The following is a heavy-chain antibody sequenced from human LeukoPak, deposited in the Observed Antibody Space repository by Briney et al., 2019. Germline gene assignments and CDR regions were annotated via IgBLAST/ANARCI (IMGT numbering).Heavy chain of an antibody. CDR1: GDSISSGDYY. CDR3: AKDHYDSSGYPFDY. CDR2: ISSSGST. V-gene: IGHV4-61*02. D-gene: IGHD3-22*01. J-gene: IGHJ4*02. Sequence: SETLSLTCTVSGDSISSGDYYWSWIRQPAGKGLEWIGRISSSGSTNYNPSLKSRVTISVDTSKNQFSLKLRSVTAADTAVYYCAKDHYDSSGYPFDYWGQGTPVTVSS.